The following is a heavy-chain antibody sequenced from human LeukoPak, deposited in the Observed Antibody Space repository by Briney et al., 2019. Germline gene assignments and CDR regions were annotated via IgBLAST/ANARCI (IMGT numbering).Heavy chain of an antibody. D-gene: IGHD3-22*01. J-gene: IGHJ4*02. V-gene: IGHV3-33*01. Sequence: PGGSLRLSCAASGFTFSSYGMHWVRQAPGKGLEWVAVIWYDGSNKYYADSVKGRFTISRDNSKNTLYLQMNSLRAEDTAVYYCAREGYYDSSGYYYWGQGTLVTVSS. CDR3: AREGYYDSSGYYY. CDR1: GFTFSSYG. CDR2: IWYDGSNK.